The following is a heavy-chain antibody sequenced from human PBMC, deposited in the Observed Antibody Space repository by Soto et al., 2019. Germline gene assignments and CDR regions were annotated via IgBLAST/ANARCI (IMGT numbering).Heavy chain of an antibody. J-gene: IGHJ3*01. CDR2: IGGRGNSA. Sequence: PGGSLRLSCAASGFIFTNYAMNWVRQAPGKGLEWVSVIGGRGNSAYYADSVQGRFTISRDNSKNTLPLQMSSLTADDTAIYYCVREGRGSFDFWGRGTIVTVSS. D-gene: IGHD5-12*01. CDR1: GFIFTNYA. CDR3: VREGRGSFDF. V-gene: IGHV3-23*01.